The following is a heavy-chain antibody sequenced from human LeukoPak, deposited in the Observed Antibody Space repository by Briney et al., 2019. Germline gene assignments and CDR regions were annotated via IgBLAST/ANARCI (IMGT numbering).Heavy chain of an antibody. V-gene: IGHV1-18*01. D-gene: IGHD3-10*01. CDR3: ARSGYYGSGSYWGLHAFDI. CDR2: ISGYNGNT. Sequence: ASVKVSCKASGYTFTSYGISWVRQAPGQGLEWMGWISGYNGNTNYEQKLQGRVTMTTDTSTSTAYMELRSLRSDDTAVYYCARSGYYGSGSYWGLHAFDIWGQGTMVTVSS. J-gene: IGHJ3*02. CDR1: GYTFTSYG.